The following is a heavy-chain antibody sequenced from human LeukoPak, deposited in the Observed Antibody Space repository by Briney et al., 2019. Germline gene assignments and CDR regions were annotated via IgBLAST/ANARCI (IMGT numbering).Heavy chain of an antibody. CDR1: GGSISSYY. Sequence: SETLSLTCTVSGGSISSYYWSWIRQPAGKGLEWIGRIYTSGSTNYNPSLKSRVTMSVGTSKNQFSLTLSSVTAADTAVYYCARGLPVRLPDYYYYMDVWGKGTTVTVSS. J-gene: IGHJ6*03. CDR2: IYTSGST. V-gene: IGHV4-4*07. D-gene: IGHD6-25*01. CDR3: ARGLPVRLPDYYYYMDV.